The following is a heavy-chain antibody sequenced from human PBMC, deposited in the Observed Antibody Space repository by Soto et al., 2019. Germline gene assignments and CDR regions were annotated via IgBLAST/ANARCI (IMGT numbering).Heavy chain of an antibody. CDR2: INHGGST. V-gene: IGHV4-34*01. J-gene: IGHJ5*02. CDR3: ASARSLALHAS. D-gene: IGHD2-2*01. Sequence: PSETLCVRCGGYGGFFSFRSWTGSRQPPGKGLEWIGEINHGGSTNYNTSLKSRVTISEDTSKNQFSLKLSSVTAADTAIYYRASARSLALHASWGLRSMVTVSS. CDR1: GGFFSFRS.